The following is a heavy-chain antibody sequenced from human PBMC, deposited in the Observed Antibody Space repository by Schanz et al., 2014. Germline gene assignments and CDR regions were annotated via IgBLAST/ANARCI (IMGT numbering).Heavy chain of an antibody. V-gene: IGHV3-23*01. D-gene: IGHD2-21*01. CDR1: GFTFRNYA. CDR2: ISGSGGDT. CDR3: AKGQLLSYYFDY. Sequence: VQLLESGGGLVQPWGSLKLSCSASGFTFRNYALSWVRQAPGKGLAWVSAISGSGGDTYYADSVKGRFTISRDNSKNTLYLQMNSLRAEDTAVYYCAKGQLLSYYFDYWGQGTLVTVSS. J-gene: IGHJ4*02.